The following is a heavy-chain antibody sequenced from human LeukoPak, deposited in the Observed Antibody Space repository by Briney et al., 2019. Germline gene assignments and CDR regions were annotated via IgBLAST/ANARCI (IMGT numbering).Heavy chain of an antibody. D-gene: IGHD6-13*01. J-gene: IGHJ5*02. CDR1: GYTFTSYG. CDR2: ISAYNGNT. Sequence: ASVKVSCKASGYTFTSYGISWVRQAPGQGLEWMGWISAYNGNTNYAQRLQGRVTMTTDTSTSTAYMELRSLRSDDTAVYYCARHPIRIAAAGRVAFDPWGRGTLVTVSS. V-gene: IGHV1-18*01. CDR3: ARHPIRIAAAGRVAFDP.